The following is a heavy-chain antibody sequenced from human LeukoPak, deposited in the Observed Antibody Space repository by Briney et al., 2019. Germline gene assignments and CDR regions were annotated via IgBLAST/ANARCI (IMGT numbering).Heavy chain of an antibody. CDR1: GGSISNGGYY. CDR3: ARDRHWDGIDF. Sequence: TPSETLSLTCTVSGGSISNGGYYWNWIRQHPGKGLEWIGYIYYSGSTNYNPSLKSRVTISVDTSKNQFSLKLSSVTAADTAVYYCARDRHWDGIDFWGQGTLVTVSS. V-gene: IGHV4-61*08. CDR2: IYYSGST. J-gene: IGHJ4*02. D-gene: IGHD1-1*01.